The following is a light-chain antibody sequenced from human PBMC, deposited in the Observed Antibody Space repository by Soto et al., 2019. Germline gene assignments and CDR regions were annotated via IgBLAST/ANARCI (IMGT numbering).Light chain of an antibody. J-gene: IGKJ1*01. CDR2: AAT. V-gene: IGKV1-39*01. CDR1: QSISTY. Sequence: DIQMTQSPSSLSASVGDRVTITCRASQSISTYLNWYQQKPGKAPRLLIFAATRLQRGVPSRFTGSGSGTDFTITINSLQPEDFASYYCQQSYTTLMWTFGQGTMVDIK. CDR3: QQSYTTLMWT.